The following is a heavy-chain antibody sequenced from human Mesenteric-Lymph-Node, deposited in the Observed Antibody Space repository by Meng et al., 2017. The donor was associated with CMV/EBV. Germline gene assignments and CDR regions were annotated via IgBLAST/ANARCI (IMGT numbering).Heavy chain of an antibody. Sequence: GESLKISCAASGFTFSSYWMSWVRQAPGKGLEWVANIKQDGSEKYYVDSVKGRFTISRDNAKNSLYLQMNSLRAEDTAVYYCARDGITAGDFYYYGMDVWGQGITVTVSS. CDR2: IKQDGSEK. CDR3: ARDGITAGDFYYYGMDV. CDR1: GFTFSSYW. D-gene: IGHD3-3*01. V-gene: IGHV3-7*01. J-gene: IGHJ6*02.